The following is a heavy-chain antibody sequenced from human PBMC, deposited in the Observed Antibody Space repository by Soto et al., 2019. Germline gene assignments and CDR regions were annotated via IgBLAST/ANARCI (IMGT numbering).Heavy chain of an antibody. Sequence: SETLSLTCTVSGCSISISSYYWCGILQPPGKGLEWIGSIYYSGSTYYNPSLKSRVTISVDTSKNQFSLKLSSVTAADTAVYYCARYEVDYYDSSSYDPRNWFDPWGQGTLVTVSS. J-gene: IGHJ5*02. CDR2: IYYSGST. V-gene: IGHV4-39*01. CDR1: GCSISISSYY. CDR3: ARYEVDYYDSSSYDPRNWFDP. D-gene: IGHD3-22*01.